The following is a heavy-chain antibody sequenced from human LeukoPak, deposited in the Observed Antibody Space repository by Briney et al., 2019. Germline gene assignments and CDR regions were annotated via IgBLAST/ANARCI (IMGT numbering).Heavy chain of an antibody. CDR1: GYTFTSYG. CDR2: ISAYNGNT. D-gene: IGHD6-13*01. J-gene: IGHJ4*02. V-gene: IGHV1-18*01. CDR3: ARDGTYSSSWYGIDY. Sequence: WASVKVSCKASGYTFTSYGISWVRQAPGQVLEWMGWISAYNGNTNYAQKLQGRVTMTTDTSTSTAYMELGSLRSDDTAVYYCARDGTYSSSWYGIDYWGQGTLVTVSS.